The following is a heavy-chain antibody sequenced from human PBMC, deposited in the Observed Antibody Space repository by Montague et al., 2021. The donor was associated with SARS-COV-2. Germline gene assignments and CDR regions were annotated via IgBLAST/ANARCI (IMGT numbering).Heavy chain of an antibody. CDR2: INHSGSA. CDR1: GGSFSGYY. Sequence: SETLSLTCVVYGGSFSGYYWTWIRQSPGKGLEWIAEINHSGSANYNFNPSLRSRVTISEDTSKSQFSLKLNSVTAADTGVYYCARWDPQTLTMIGLRGKAASDYWGQGTLVTVSS. CDR3: ARWDPQTLTMIGLRGKAASDY. J-gene: IGHJ4*02. V-gene: IGHV4-34*01. D-gene: IGHD4-23*01.